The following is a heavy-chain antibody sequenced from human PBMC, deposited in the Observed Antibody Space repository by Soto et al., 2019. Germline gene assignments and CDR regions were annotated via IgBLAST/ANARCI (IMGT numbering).Heavy chain of an antibody. D-gene: IGHD4-17*01. J-gene: IGHJ3*02. Sequence: GESLKISCQGSGYSFNSYWISWVRQMPGKGLEWMGRIDPSDSYTNYSPSFQGHVTISADKSISTAYLQWSSLKASDTAVYYCARLFDYGEYEAFDIWGQGTMVTVSS. V-gene: IGHV5-10-1*01. CDR2: IDPSDSYT. CDR1: GYSFNSYW. CDR3: ARLFDYGEYEAFDI.